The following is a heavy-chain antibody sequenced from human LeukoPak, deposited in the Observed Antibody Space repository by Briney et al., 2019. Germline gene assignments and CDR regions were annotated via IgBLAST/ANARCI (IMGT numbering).Heavy chain of an antibody. CDR1: GFGVSGYW. J-gene: IGHJ4*02. D-gene: IGHD5-18*01. Sequence: GGSLRLSCAASGFGVSGYWMTWVRQAPGRGLEWVARLHADGVEQNYVDSVTGRFTMSRDNAKNSLDLQMNSLRVEDTAVYYCARGGYSFDYLGQGTLVAVSS. CDR3: ARGGYSFDY. V-gene: IGHV3-7*01. CDR2: LHADGVEQ.